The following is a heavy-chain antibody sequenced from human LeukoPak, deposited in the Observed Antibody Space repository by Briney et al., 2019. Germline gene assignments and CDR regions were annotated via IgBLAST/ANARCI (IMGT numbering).Heavy chain of an antibody. CDR1: GYTFTSYY. Sequence: ASVKVSCKASGYTFTSYYMHWVRQAPRQGLEWMGIMNPGGSTIYAQKFQGRVTMTRDTSTSTVYMELSSLRSEDTAVYYCARAAPGESLDYWGQGTLVTVSS. V-gene: IGHV1-46*01. CDR2: MNPGGST. CDR3: ARAAPGESLDY. J-gene: IGHJ4*02. D-gene: IGHD3-10*01.